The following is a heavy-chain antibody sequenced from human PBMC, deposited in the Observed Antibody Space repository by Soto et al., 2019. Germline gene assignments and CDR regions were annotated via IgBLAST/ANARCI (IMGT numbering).Heavy chain of an antibody. V-gene: IGHV3-7*03. CDR3: ARGYYYYDSSGYYYLDY. D-gene: IGHD3-22*01. Sequence: HPGGSLRLSCAASGFTFSSYWMSWVRQAPGKGLEWVANIKQDGSEKYYVDSVKGRFTISRDNANNSLYLQMNSLRAEDTAVYYCARGYYYYDSSGYYYLDYWGQGTLATVSS. J-gene: IGHJ4*02. CDR1: GFTFSSYW. CDR2: IKQDGSEK.